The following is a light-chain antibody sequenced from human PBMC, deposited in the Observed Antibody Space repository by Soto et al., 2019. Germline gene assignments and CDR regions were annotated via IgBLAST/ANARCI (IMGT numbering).Light chain of an antibody. CDR2: DAS. CDR1: QTINSW. Sequence: DIEMTQSPSTLSASVGDRVTITCRASQTINSWLAWYHQKPGQAPKLLIYDASSLESGVPVRFSGSGSGTEFTLTISSPQPDDFATYYCQQYSSYPHTFGQGTKLEIK. J-gene: IGKJ2*01. CDR3: QQYSSYPHT. V-gene: IGKV1-5*01.